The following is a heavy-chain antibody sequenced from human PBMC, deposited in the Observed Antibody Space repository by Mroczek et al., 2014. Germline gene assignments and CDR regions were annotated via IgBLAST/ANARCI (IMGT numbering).Heavy chain of an antibody. CDR3: ASQAIPDFWSGYRIFDY. CDR1: VAPSAVVITT. J-gene: IGHJ4*02. V-gene: IGHV4-30-4*01. Sequence: QVQLVQSGPRTGEDLHQTLVPHLALSLVAPSAVVITTGVGSASPHGKGLEWIGYIYYSGSTYYNPSLKSRVTISVDTSKNQFSLKLSSVTAADTAVYYCASQAIPDFWSGYRIFDYWGQGTLVTVSS. CDR2: IYYSGST. D-gene: IGHD3-3*01.